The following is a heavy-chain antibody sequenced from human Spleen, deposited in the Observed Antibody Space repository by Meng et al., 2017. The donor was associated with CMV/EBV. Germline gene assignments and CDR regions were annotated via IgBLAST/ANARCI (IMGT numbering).Heavy chain of an antibody. CDR3: ARYDLYSSSWYLRY. D-gene: IGHD6-13*01. V-gene: IGHV4-59*01. Sequence: SETLSLTCSVSGGSISSYYWSWIRQPPGKGLEWIGYIYYSGGTNYNPSLKSRVTISVDTSKNQFSLKLSSVTAADTAVYYCARYDLYSSSWYLRYWGQGTLVTVSS. J-gene: IGHJ4*02. CDR1: GGSISSYY. CDR2: IYYSGGT.